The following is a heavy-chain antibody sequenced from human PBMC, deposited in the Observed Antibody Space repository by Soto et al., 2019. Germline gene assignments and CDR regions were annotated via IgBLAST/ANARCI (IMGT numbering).Heavy chain of an antibody. CDR2: INPDGGST. Sequence: QVQLVQSGAEVKKPGASVMLSCKASGYTFTDYYMHWVRKAPGQGIEWMGIINPDGGSTRYAEKFQGRVTMTRDTSTSTFYMELSSLRSEDTAVYYCAKAPRGGVIITTYSAHIDLWGQGTLVTVSS. CDR3: AKAPRGGVIITTYSAHIDL. V-gene: IGHV1-46*01. D-gene: IGHD3-3*01. J-gene: IGHJ5*02. CDR1: GYTFTDYY.